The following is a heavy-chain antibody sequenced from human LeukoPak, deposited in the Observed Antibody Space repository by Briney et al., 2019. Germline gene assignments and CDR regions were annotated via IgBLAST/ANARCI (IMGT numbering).Heavy chain of an antibody. J-gene: IGHJ4*02. V-gene: IGHV3-21*01. Sequence: GGSLRLSCAASGFTFSSCSMNWVRQAPGKGLEWVSSISSSSSYIYYADSVKGRFTISRDNAKNSLYLQMNSLRAEDTAVYYCARARSSWRAYDYWGQGTLVTVSS. CDR2: ISSSSSYI. CDR1: GFTFSSCS. D-gene: IGHD6-13*01. CDR3: ARARSSWRAYDY.